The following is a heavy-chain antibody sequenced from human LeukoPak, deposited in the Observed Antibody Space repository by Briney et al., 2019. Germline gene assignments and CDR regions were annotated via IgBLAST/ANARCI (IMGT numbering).Heavy chain of an antibody. Sequence: PSETLSLTCAVSGGSISSSNWWSWVRQPPGKGLEWIGEIYHSGSTNYNLSLKSRVTISVDKSKNQFSLKLSSVTAADTAVYYCARDSLGSRTIDYWGQGTLVTVSS. J-gene: IGHJ4*02. D-gene: IGHD7-27*01. CDR3: ARDSLGSRTIDY. CDR1: GGSISSSNW. V-gene: IGHV4-4*02. CDR2: IYHSGST.